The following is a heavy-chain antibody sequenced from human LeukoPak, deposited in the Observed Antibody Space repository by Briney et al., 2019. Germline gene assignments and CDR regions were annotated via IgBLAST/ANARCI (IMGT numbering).Heavy chain of an antibody. CDR2: ISNTGGST. CDR1: GFTFSSYA. V-gene: IGHV3-23*01. Sequence: GGSLRLSCAASGFTFSSYAMSWVRQAPGKGLEWVSVISNTGGSTFYADSVKGRFTISRDNSKNTLYLQMNSLRAEDAAVYYCAKRASGSGTSLYYFDYWGQGTLVTVSS. CDR3: AKRASGSGTSLYYFDY. J-gene: IGHJ4*02. D-gene: IGHD3-10*01.